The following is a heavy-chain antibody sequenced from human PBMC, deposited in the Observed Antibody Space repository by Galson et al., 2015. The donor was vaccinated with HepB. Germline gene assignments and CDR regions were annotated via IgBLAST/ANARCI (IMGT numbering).Heavy chain of an antibody. J-gene: IGHJ5*02. CDR1: GGTFSSYA. D-gene: IGHD3-16*01. V-gene: IGHV1-69*13. CDR3: ARDGPRRLNWFDP. Sequence: SVKVSCKASGGTFSSYAISWVRQAPGQGLEWMGGIIPIFGTANYAQKFQGSVTITADESTSTAYMELSSLRSEDTAVYYCARDGPRRLNWFDPWGQGTLVTVSS. CDR2: IIPIFGTA.